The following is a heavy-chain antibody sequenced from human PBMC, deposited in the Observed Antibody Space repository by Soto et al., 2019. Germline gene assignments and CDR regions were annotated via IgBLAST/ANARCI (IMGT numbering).Heavy chain of an antibody. D-gene: IGHD6-19*01. Sequence: DSVKVSCKVSGYTLTELSMHWVRQAPGKGLEWMGGFDPEDGETIYAQKSQGRVTMTEDTSTDTAYMELSSLRSEDTAVYYCATSETVAGHTDYWGQGTLVTVSS. CDR1: GYTLTELS. CDR3: ATSETVAGHTDY. J-gene: IGHJ4*02. V-gene: IGHV1-24*01. CDR2: FDPEDGET.